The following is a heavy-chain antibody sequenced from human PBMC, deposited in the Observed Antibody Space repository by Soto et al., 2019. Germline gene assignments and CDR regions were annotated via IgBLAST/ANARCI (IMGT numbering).Heavy chain of an antibody. J-gene: IGHJ4*02. CDR3: GGGQYYLGY. CDR2: ISYDGSDK. D-gene: IGHD3-10*01. V-gene: IGHV3-30*03. Sequence: ESGGGVVQPGRSLRLSCAASGFPFTSYGMHWVREGPDKGLEWVAIISYDGSDKYYADSVKGRCTISRDNSKNTPYLQMNSLSPEDTAWYYCGGGQYYLGYRGQGTLVIVSS. CDR1: GFPFTSYG.